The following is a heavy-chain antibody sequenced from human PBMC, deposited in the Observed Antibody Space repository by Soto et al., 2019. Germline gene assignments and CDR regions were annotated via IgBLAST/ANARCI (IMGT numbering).Heavy chain of an antibody. CDR2: INPNSGGT. V-gene: IGHV1-2*04. J-gene: IGHJ4*02. D-gene: IGHD3-22*01. CDR3: ARSGLGYYPDY. Sequence: QVQPVQSGAEVKKPGASVKVSCKASGYTFTGYYMHWVRQAPGQGLEWMGWINPNSGGTNYAQKCQGWVTMTRDTSISTAYMELSRLRSDDTAVYYCARSGLGYYPDYWGQGTLVTVSS. CDR1: GYTFTGYY.